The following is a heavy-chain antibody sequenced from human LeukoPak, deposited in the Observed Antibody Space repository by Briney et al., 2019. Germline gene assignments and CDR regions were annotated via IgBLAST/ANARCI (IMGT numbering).Heavy chain of an antibody. CDR3: ARRQVVVSATREDWFDL. D-gene: IGHD2-15*01. J-gene: IGHJ5*02. CDR2: IYSGDSDT. CDR1: GYIFTSNW. Sequence: GESLKISCKGSGYIFTSNWIGWVRQMPGKGLEWMGFIYSGDSDTRYSPSFQGQVTISADKSISTAYLQWSSLKASDTAMYYCARRQVVVSATREDWFDLWGQGTLVTVSS. V-gene: IGHV5-51*01.